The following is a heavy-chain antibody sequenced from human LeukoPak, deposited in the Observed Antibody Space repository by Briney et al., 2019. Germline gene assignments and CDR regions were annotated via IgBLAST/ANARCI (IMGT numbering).Heavy chain of an antibody. Sequence: SETLSLTCTVSGGSISSYYWSWIRQPPGKGLEWIGYIYTSGSTNYNPSLKSRVTISVDTSKNQFSLKLSSVTAADTAVCYCARHLRPYDSASGFDPWGQGTLVTVSS. V-gene: IGHV4-4*09. CDR1: GGSISSYY. D-gene: IGHD3-3*01. CDR2: IYTSGST. CDR3: ARHLRPYDSASGFDP. J-gene: IGHJ5*02.